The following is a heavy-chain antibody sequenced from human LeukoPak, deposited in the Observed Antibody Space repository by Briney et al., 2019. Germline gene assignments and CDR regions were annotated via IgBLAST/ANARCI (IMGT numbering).Heavy chain of an antibody. CDR2: VSGCGGRT. J-gene: IGHJ4*02. CDR1: GFTFSCYA. V-gene: IGHV3-23*01. D-gene: IGHD3-22*01. Sequence: PGGSLRLSCAASGFTFSCYALRWVRQAPAKGVEWVSSVSGCGGRTYYAAFVKGWCTISSDNAKNTLYLQMNSLSAESTAGSYCAKDSKRMYYYHSSGYGRLDYWGQGTLVTVSS. CDR3: AKDSKRMYYYHSSGYGRLDY.